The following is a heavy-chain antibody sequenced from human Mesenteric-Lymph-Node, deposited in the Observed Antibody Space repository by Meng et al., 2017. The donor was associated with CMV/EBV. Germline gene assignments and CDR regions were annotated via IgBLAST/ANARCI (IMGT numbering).Heavy chain of an antibody. CDR1: GDSISNSTYY. CDR2: VHHSGTT. CDR3: ARRGNYDSDYSEY. J-gene: IGHJ4*02. D-gene: IGHD3-22*01. Sequence: QWQLQESGPGLLKPSETLSLSCIVSGDSISNSTYYWTWIRQPPGKGLEWIGSVHHSGTTYYNPSLKGRLTISVDTSANLFSLRLTTVTAADTATYYCARRGNYDSDYSEYWGQGTLVTVSS. V-gene: IGHV4-39*01.